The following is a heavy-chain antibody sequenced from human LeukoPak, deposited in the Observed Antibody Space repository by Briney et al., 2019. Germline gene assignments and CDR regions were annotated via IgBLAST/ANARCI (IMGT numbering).Heavy chain of an antibody. CDR3: ATAPRIVGYTSRELGHWYFDL. D-gene: IGHD6-13*01. Sequence: KPGGSLRLSCTVSGFTVSSNSMSWVRQAPGKGLEWVSSISGSSSYIYYAASVKGRFTISRDNAKKSLYVQMNSLRAEDTAVYYCATAPRIVGYTSRELGHWYFDLWGRGTLVTVSS. J-gene: IGHJ2*01. V-gene: IGHV3-21*01. CDR2: ISGSSSYI. CDR1: GFTVSSNS.